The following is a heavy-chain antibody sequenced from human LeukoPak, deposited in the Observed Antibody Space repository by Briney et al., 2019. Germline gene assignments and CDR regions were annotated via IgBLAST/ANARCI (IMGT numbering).Heavy chain of an antibody. J-gene: IGHJ4*01. Sequence: GASVKVSCKASGGTFSSYAISWVRKAPGQGLEGWGGIIPIFGTANYAQKFQGRVEITADESTSTAYIELSRLRSEYTAVYYWARDGMRGRDGYNGFDYWGQGTLVTVSS. D-gene: IGHD5-24*01. CDR3: ARDGMRGRDGYNGFDY. V-gene: IGHV1-69*01. CDR2: IIPIFGTA. CDR1: GGTFSSYA.